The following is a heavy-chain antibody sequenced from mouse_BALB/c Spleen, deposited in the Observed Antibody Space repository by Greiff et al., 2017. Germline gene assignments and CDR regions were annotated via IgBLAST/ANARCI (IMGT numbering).Heavy chain of an antibody. V-gene: IGHV3-6*02. Sequence: EVHLVESGPGLVKPSQSLSLTCSVTGYSITSGYYWNWIRQFPGNKLEWMGYISYDGSNNYNPSLKNRISITRDTSKNQFFLKLNSVTTEDTATYYCARGDLYGNYDYWGQGTTLTVSS. D-gene: IGHD2-10*02. J-gene: IGHJ2*01. CDR1: GYSITSGYY. CDR3: ARGDLYGNYDY. CDR2: ISYDGSN.